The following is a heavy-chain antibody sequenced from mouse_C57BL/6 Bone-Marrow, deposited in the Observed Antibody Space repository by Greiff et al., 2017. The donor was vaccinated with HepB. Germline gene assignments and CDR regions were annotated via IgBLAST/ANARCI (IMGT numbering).Heavy chain of an antibody. D-gene: IGHD1-1*01. CDR2: INPNNGGT. CDR3: ARPITTVYAMDY. CDR1: GYTFTDYN. J-gene: IGHJ4*01. V-gene: IGHV1-18*01. Sequence: EVQLQQSGPELVKPGASVKIPCKASGYTFTDYNMDWVKQSHGKSLEWIGDINPNNGGTIYNQKFKGKATLTVDKSSSTAYMERRSLTSEDTAVYYCARPITTVYAMDYWGQGTSVTVSS.